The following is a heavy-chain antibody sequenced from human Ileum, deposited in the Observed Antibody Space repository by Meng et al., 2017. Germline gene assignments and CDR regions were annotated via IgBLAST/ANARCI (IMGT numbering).Heavy chain of an antibody. Sequence: HLQESGPGLVRPAETLSLPCTGAGASVSSNNDGWGWIRQPPGKGLEWIGYGSTNHNPSLKSRVTISVDTSKNQFFLTLNSVTAADTAIYYCARDHWGSLDYWGQGILVTVSS. CDR3: ARDHWGSLDY. CDR1: GASVSSNNDG. J-gene: IGHJ4*02. V-gene: IGHV4-61*01. D-gene: IGHD7-27*01. CDR2: GST.